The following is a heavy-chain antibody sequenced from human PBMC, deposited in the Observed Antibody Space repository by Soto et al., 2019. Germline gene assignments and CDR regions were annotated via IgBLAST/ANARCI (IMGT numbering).Heavy chain of an antibody. V-gene: IGHV4-31*03. J-gene: IGHJ6*02. CDR3: ASHDSVHYYGMDV. D-gene: IGHD3-3*01. CDR2: IYYSGST. CDR1: GGSISSGGYY. Sequence: QVQLQESGPGLVKPSQTLSLTCTVSGGSISSGGYYWSWIRQHPGKGLEWIGYIYYSGSTYHNPARKSRVTMSVDTSKNQFSLKLSSVTAAATAVYYCASHDSVHYYGMDVWGQGTTVTVSS.